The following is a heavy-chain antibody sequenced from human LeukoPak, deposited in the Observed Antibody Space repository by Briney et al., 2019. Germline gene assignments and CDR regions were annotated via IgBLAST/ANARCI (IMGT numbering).Heavy chain of an antibody. V-gene: IGHV4-4*02. D-gene: IGHD6-19*01. Sequence: PSGTLSLTCGVSGGSISNTNWWTWVRQPPGKGLEWIGEINHSGSTNYNPSLKSRVTISVDTSKNQFSLKLSSVTAADTAVYYCARELGPSSGWPFDYWGQGTLVTVSS. CDR3: ARELGPSSGWPFDY. CDR2: INHSGST. J-gene: IGHJ4*02. CDR1: GGSISNTNW.